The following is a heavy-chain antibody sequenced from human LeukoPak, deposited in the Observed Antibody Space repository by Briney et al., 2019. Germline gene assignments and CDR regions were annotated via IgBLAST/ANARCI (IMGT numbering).Heavy chain of an antibody. CDR1: GGFLNSYY. J-gene: IGHJ3*01. V-gene: IGHV4-59*01. CDR2: IFFTGST. Sequence: SETPSPTRTVSGGFLNSYYWSWVREPPGEGLEWVCNIFFTGSTKYNPSLKSRVTISVDTSKNQFSLKLSSVTAADTAMYYCARSAHYYYDSASYGVAFDVWGQGTMVTVSS. CDR3: ARSAHYYYDSASYGVAFDV. D-gene: IGHD3-22*01.